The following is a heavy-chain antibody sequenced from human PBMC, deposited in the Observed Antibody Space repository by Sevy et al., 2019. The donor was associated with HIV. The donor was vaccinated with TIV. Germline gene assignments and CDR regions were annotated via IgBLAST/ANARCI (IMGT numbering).Heavy chain of an antibody. V-gene: IGHV3-7*03. Sequence: GGSLRLSCPASGFTFSSYWMSWVRQAPGKGLEWVANIKQDGSEKYYVDSVKGRFTISRDNAKNSLYLQMNSLRAEDTAVYYCARDEGDGSLSDYWGQGTLVTVSS. CDR2: IKQDGSEK. D-gene: IGHD2-21*02. CDR3: ARDEGDGSLSDY. J-gene: IGHJ4*02. CDR1: GFTFSSYW.